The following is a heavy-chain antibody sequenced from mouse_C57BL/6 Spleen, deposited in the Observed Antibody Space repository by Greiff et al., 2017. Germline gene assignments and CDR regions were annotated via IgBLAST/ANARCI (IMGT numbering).Heavy chain of an antibody. V-gene: IGHV1-4*01. J-gene: IGHJ3*01. CDR3: ARSEEGFAY. CDR1: GYTFTSYT. CDR2: INPSSGYT. Sequence: QVQLQQSGAELARPGASVKMSCKASGYTFTSYTMHWVKQRPGQGLEWIGYINPSSGYTKYNQKFKDKATLTADKSASTAYMQLSSLTSEDSAVYYCARSEEGFAYWGQGTLVTVSA.